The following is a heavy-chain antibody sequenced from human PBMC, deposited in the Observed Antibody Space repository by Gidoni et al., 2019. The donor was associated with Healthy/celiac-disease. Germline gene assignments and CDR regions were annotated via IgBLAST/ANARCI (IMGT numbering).Heavy chain of an antibody. CDR1: GYSFTSSW. Sequence: VQLVQSGAEVKTPGESLKLSCKGSGYSFTSSWFGRGRQMPGKGLGWMGIIHPGDSDTRYRQALQGQVTISADKSSSTAYLQWSSLKASDTAMYYWARLGAYYYDSSGEGAVDYWGQGTLVTVSS. CDR3: ARLGAYYYDSSGEGAVDY. D-gene: IGHD3-22*01. CDR2: IHPGDSDT. J-gene: IGHJ4*02. V-gene: IGHV5-51*01.